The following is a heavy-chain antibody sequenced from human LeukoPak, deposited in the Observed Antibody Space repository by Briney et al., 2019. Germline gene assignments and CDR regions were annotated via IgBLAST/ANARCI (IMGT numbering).Heavy chain of an antibody. V-gene: IGHV4-59*01. CDR1: GGSISSYY. CDR3: ARTPLNDSSGYYYYYYYMDV. CDR2: IYYSGST. Sequence: SETLSLTCTVSGGSISSYYWSWIRRPPGKGLEWIGYIYYSGSTNYNPSLKSRVTISVDTSKNQFSPKLSSVTAADTAVYYCARTPLNDSSGYYYYYYYMDVWGKGTTVTVSS. J-gene: IGHJ6*03. D-gene: IGHD3-22*01.